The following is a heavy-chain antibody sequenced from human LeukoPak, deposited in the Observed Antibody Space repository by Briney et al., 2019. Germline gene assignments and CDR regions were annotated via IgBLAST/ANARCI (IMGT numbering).Heavy chain of an antibody. CDR3: ARRGGKNYGDYVVYDKYMDV. D-gene: IGHD4-17*01. CDR1: GYTFTSYG. J-gene: IGHJ6*03. V-gene: IGHV1-18*01. CDR2: ISAYNGDT. Sequence: GASVKVSCKASGYTFTSYGITWVRQTPGQGLEWMGWISAYNGDTHYAQKVQGRVTMTTETSTSTAYMELRSLRSDDTAVYYCARRGGKNYGDYVVYDKYMDVWGTGTTVTVSS.